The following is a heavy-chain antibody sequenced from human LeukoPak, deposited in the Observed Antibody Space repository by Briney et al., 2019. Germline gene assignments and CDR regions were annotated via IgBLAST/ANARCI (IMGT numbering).Heavy chain of an antibody. CDR1: GGSINSYY. J-gene: IGHJ5*02. D-gene: IGHD6-19*01. CDR2: IYFSGST. Sequence: PSETLSLTCTVSGGSINSYYWSWVRQPPGKGLECIGYIYFSGSTNYNPSLKSRVTISIDTSKKQFSLKLSSVTAADTAVYYCARSIAVAGNWFDPWGQGTLVTVSS. CDR3: ARSIAVAGNWFDP. V-gene: IGHV4-59*08.